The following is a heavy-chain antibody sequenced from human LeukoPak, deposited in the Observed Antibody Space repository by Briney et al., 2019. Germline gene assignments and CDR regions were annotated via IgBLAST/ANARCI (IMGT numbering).Heavy chain of an antibody. V-gene: IGHV4-59*01. D-gene: IGHD2-15*01. CDR3: ARSLGYCSAGSCFPFDY. CDR2: IYYSGST. J-gene: IGHJ4*02. CDR1: GGSISSYY. Sequence: SETLSLTCTVSGGSISSYYWSWIRQPPGKGLEWIGYIYYSGSTNYNPSLKSRVTISVDTSKNQFSLKLSSVTAADTAVYYCARSLGYCSAGSCFPFDYWGQGTLVTVSS.